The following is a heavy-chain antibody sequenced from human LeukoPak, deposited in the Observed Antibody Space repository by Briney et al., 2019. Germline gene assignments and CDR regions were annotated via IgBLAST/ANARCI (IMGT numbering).Heavy chain of an antibody. CDR3: ASSSRRGVVITPSY. CDR2: IYPGDSDT. D-gene: IGHD3-3*01. V-gene: IGHV5-51*01. J-gene: IGHJ4*02. CDR1: GYKFTNFW. Sequence: GESLKISCKGSGYKFTNFWIGWVRQMPGKGLEWMGIIYPGDSDTRYSPSFQGQVTISADKSISTAYLQWSSLEASDTAMYYCASSSRRGVVITPSYWGQGTLVTVSS.